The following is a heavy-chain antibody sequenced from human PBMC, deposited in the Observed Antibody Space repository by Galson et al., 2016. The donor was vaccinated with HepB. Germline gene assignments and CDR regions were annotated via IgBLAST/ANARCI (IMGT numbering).Heavy chain of an antibody. CDR1: GGSFSTYG. Sequence: SVKVSCKASGGSFSTYGISWVRQAPGQGLEWMGGIIPTFRTPNYAQKLQGRVTITADDFTSTVYMELSRLTSEDTAAYYCARPKQDYSLYAMDVWGQGTTITVSS. J-gene: IGHJ6*02. CDR3: ARPKQDYSLYAMDV. V-gene: IGHV1-69*13. CDR2: IIPTFRTP. D-gene: IGHD3-16*01.